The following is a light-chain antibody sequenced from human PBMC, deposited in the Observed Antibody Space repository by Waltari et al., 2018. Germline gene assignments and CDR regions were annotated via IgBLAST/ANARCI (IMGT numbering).Light chain of an antibody. CDR1: RSGLDTSKNKNF. CDR3: QQYYAAPYT. CDR2: WAS. J-gene: IGKJ2*01. Sequence: DIVMTQSPDSLAVSLGGRATINCKSSRSGLDTSKNKNFLAWYQLKPGHSPKLLIYWASTRESVVPYRFSASVSGTDFTLTISSLQAEDVAIYSCQQYYAAPYTFGQGTKVEFK. V-gene: IGKV4-1*01.